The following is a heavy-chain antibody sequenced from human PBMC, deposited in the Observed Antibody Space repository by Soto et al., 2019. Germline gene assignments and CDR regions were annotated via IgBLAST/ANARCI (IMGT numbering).Heavy chain of an antibody. D-gene: IGHD6-13*01. V-gene: IGHV1-69*01. Sequence: QVRLVQSGAEVKKPGSSVKVSCMASGGTFSNYAITWLRLAPGEGLEWLGGIIPVFGKVNYAQKFQGRVTITANDSTSTAYMELNSLGSEDTAVYYCVSANPYTNSFGDWFDPWGQGTLVIVS. CDR2: IIPVFGKV. J-gene: IGHJ5*02. CDR1: GGTFSNYA. CDR3: VSANPYTNSFGDWFDP.